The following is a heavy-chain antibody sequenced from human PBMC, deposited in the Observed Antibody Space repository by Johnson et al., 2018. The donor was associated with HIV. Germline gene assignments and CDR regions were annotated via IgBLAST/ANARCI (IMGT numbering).Heavy chain of an antibody. D-gene: IGHD6-19*01. V-gene: IGHV3-66*01. CDR3: ARDLRQWLVDALHL. CDR1: GFTVSSNY. Sequence: VQLVESGGGLVQPGGSLRLSCAASGFTVSSNYMSWVRQAPGKGLEWVSVIYSGGSTYYADSVKGRCTISRDNAKNSLYLQMNSLRAEDTAVYYCARDLRQWLVDALHLWGQGTMVTVSS. CDR2: IYSGGST. J-gene: IGHJ3*01.